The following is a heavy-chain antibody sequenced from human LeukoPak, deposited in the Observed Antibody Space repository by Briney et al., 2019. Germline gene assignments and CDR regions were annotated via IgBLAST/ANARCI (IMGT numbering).Heavy chain of an antibody. D-gene: IGHD4-17*01. CDR1: GFTFSSYG. Sequence: GGSLRLSCAASGFTFSSYGMHWVRQAPGKVLEWVAFIRYDGSNKYYADSVKGRFTISRDNSKNTLYLQMNSLRAEDTAVYYCAKDQAEYGDYYAFDIWGQGTMVTVSS. CDR3: AKDQAEYGDYYAFDI. V-gene: IGHV3-30*02. CDR2: IRYDGSNK. J-gene: IGHJ3*02.